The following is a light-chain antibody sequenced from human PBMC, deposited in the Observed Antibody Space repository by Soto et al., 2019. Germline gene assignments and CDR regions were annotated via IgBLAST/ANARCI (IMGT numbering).Light chain of an antibody. CDR3: QQYGGSPRT. V-gene: IGKV3-20*01. J-gene: IGKJ1*01. CDR1: QSVGTS. CDR2: GAS. Sequence: ETVLTQSPVTLSLSPGERGTLSCRASQSVGTSLAWYQQKPGQAPRLLIYGASNRATGIPDRFSGSGSGTDFTLTISKLEPGDFAVYHCQQYGGSPRTFGQGTKV.